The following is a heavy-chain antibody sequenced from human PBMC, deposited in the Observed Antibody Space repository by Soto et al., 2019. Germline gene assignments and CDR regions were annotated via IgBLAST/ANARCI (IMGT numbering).Heavy chain of an antibody. CDR1: GFTFSSYA. J-gene: IGHJ6*03. Sequence: GGSLRLSCAASGFTFSSYAMSWVRQAPGKGLEWVSAISGSGGSTYYADSVKGRFTISRDNSKNTLYLQMNSLRAEDTAVYYCAKSLGSSGYYYMDVWGKGTTVTVSS. V-gene: IGHV3-23*01. CDR3: AKSLGSSGYYYMDV. CDR2: ISGSGGST. D-gene: IGHD6-6*01.